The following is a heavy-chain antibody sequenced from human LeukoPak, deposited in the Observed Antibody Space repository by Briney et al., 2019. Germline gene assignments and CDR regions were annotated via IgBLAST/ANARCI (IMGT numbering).Heavy chain of an antibody. V-gene: IGHV1-69*04. D-gene: IGHD1-26*01. J-gene: IGHJ4*02. CDR1: GGTFSSYA. CDR2: IIPILGIA. Sequence: SVKVSCKASGGTFSSYAISWVRQAPGQGLEWMGRIIPILGIANYAQKFQGRVTITADKSTSTVYMELSSPRSEDTAVYYCARDPRDLKHSGSYYYDDYWGQGTLVTVSS. CDR3: ARDPRDLKHSGSYYYDDY.